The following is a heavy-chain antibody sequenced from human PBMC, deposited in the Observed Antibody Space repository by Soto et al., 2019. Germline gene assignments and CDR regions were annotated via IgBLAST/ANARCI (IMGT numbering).Heavy chain of an antibody. D-gene: IGHD3-22*01. CDR3: ARHGSMILTE. V-gene: IGHV3-33*01. J-gene: IGHJ4*02. CDR2: IWYDGSNK. Sequence: QVELVEWGGGVVQPGRSLRLSCAASGFTFTTYGMHWVRQAPGKGLEWVAHIWYDGSNKYYADSVKGRFTISRDNSKGTVFLQMNILRAEDTAVYYCARHGSMILTEWGQGTLVTVSS. CDR1: GFTFTTYG.